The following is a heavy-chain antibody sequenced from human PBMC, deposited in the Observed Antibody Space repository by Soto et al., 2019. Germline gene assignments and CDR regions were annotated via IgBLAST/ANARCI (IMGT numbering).Heavy chain of an antibody. Sequence: PSETLSLTCAVSGGSISSSYWSWIRQSPEKGLEWIGSIYYSGSTYYNPSLKSRVTISVDTSKNQFSLKMSSVTAADTAVYYCARQYASSWDSFDHWGQGT. D-gene: IGHD6-13*01. CDR1: GGSISSSY. CDR2: IYYSGST. V-gene: IGHV4-59*05. J-gene: IGHJ4*02. CDR3: ARQYASSWDSFDH.